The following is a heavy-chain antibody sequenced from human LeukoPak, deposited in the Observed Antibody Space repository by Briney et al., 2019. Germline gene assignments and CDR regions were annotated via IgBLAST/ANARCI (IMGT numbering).Heavy chain of an antibody. Sequence: GGSLRLSCAASGFTFSDYYMSWIRQAPGKGLEWVSYISSSGSTIYYADSVKGRFTISRDNAKNSLYLQMNSLRAEDTAVYYCARGYCSGGSCYSYWYFDLWGRGTLVTVSS. CDR3: ARGYCSGGSCYSYWYFDL. CDR1: GFTFSDYY. J-gene: IGHJ2*01. D-gene: IGHD2-15*01. CDR2: ISSSGSTI. V-gene: IGHV3-11*01.